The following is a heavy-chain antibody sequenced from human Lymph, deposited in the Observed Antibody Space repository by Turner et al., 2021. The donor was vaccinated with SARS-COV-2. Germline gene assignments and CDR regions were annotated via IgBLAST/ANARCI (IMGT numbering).Heavy chain of an antibody. Sequence: EVQLVETGGGLIQPGGSLRLSCSASGIIVSRNYMHWVRQAPGKGLEWVSVIYSGGTTYYADSVKGRFTISRDNSKNTLYLQMNSLRVEDTAVYYCARDLGTYGMDVWGQGTTVTVSS. J-gene: IGHJ6*02. V-gene: IGHV3-53*02. CDR3: ARDLGTYGMDV. CDR2: IYSGGTT. D-gene: IGHD6-13*01. CDR1: GIIVSRNY.